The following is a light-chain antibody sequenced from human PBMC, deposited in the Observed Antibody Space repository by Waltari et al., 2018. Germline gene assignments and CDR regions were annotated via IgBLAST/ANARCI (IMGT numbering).Light chain of an antibody. CDR1: QSVSNNY. J-gene: IGKJ4*01. Sequence: EIVLTQSPGTLSLSPGERATLSCRASQSVSNNYLLWYQQKPGQAPRVLIYGASNRATGIPDRFSGSGSGTDFTLTISRLEPEDVAVYYCQQYFGLPLTFGGGTKLEIK. V-gene: IGKV3-20*01. CDR3: QQYFGLPLT. CDR2: GAS.